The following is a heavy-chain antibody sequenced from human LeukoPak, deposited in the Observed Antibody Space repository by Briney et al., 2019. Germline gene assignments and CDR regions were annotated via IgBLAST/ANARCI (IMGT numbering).Heavy chain of an antibody. CDR1: GGSISSYY. CDR2: IYYSGST. V-gene: IGHV4-59*01. J-gene: IGHJ3*02. CDR3: ARDISGSNAFDI. D-gene: IGHD3-22*01. Sequence: SETLSLTCTVSGGSISSYYWSWIRQPPGKGLEWIGYIYYSGSTNYDPSLKSRVTISVDTSKNQFSLKLSSVTAADTAVYYCARDISGSNAFDIWGQGTMVTVSS.